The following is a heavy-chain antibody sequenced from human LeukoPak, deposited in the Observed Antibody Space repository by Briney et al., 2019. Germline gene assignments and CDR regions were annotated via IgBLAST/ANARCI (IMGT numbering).Heavy chain of an antibody. D-gene: IGHD1-26*01. J-gene: IGHJ4*02. CDR3: AKVVGATTAGLCDY. CDR2: ISGSGGST. CDR1: GFTFSSYA. V-gene: IGHV3-23*01. Sequence: GGSLRLSCAASGFTFSSYAMSWVRQAPGKGLEWVSAISGSGGSTYYADSVKGRFTISRDNSKNTLYLQMNSLRAEDTAVYYCAKVVGATTAGLCDYWGQGTLVTVSS.